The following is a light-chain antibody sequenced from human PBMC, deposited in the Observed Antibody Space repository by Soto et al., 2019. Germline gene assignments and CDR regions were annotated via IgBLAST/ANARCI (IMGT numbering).Light chain of an antibody. V-gene: IGKV1-6*01. Sequence: AIQLTQSPSSLSASVGDRVTITCRASQGISNYLAWYQQKPGKVPKLLIYAASSLQSGVPSRFSGSGSGADFTLTISCLQAEDSATYYCLQYYTFPRTFGQGTKVDIK. CDR1: QGISNY. J-gene: IGKJ1*01. CDR3: LQYYTFPRT. CDR2: AAS.